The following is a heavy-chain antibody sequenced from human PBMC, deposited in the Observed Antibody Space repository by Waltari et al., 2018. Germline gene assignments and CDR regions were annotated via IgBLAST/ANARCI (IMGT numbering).Heavy chain of an antibody. CDR1: GFTFSRYA. CDR3: VADGYNRRDGY. D-gene: IGHD5-12*01. Sequence: EVQLLESGGGLVPPGGSRRLSCAASGFTFSRYAIGWFRQAPGKGLEWVSAVGGSGGSTYDAASVKGRFTICRDKSKNTLYLQMNSLRAEELAVYYCVADGYNRRDGYWGQGTLVTVSS. V-gene: IGHV3-23*01. CDR2: VGGSGGST. J-gene: IGHJ4*02.